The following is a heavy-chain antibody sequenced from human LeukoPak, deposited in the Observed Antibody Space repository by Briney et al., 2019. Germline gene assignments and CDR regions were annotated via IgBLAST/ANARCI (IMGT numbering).Heavy chain of an antibody. V-gene: IGHV1-69*13. Sequence: ASVKVSCKASGGTFSSYAISWVRQAPGQGLEWMGGIIPIFGTANYAQKFQGRVTITADESTSTAYMELSSLRSEDTAVYYCARVRYSGYGHFDYWGRGTLVTVSS. D-gene: IGHD5-12*01. CDR2: IIPIFGTA. CDR3: ARVRYSGYGHFDY. CDR1: GGTFSSYA. J-gene: IGHJ4*02.